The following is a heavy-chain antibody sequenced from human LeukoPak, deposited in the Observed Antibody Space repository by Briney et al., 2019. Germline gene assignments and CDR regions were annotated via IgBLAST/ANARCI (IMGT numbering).Heavy chain of an antibody. D-gene: IGHD6-19*01. J-gene: IGHJ6*03. CDR2: ISAYNGNT. Sequence: ASVKVSCKASGYTFTSYGISWVRQAPGQGLEWMGWISAYNGNTNYAQKLQGRVTMTTDTSTSTAYMELSSLRSEDTAVYYCAREVVGAVAGARYYYYYYMDVWGKGTTVTVSS. CDR1: GYTFTSYG. V-gene: IGHV1-18*01. CDR3: AREVVGAVAGARYYYYYYMDV.